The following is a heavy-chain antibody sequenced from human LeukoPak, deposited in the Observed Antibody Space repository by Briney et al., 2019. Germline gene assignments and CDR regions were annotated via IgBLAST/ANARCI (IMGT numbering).Heavy chain of an antibody. CDR2: IYYSGST. V-gene: IGHV4-59*01. D-gene: IGHD2-2*02. J-gene: IGHJ4*02. CDR3: ARAPAATPYYFDY. Sequence: PSETLSLTCTVSGGSISSYYWSWIRQPPGKGLEWIGYIYYSGSTNYNPSLKSRVTISVDTSKNQFSLKLSSVTAADTAVYYCARAPAATPYYFDYWGQGTLVTVSS. CDR1: GGSISSYY.